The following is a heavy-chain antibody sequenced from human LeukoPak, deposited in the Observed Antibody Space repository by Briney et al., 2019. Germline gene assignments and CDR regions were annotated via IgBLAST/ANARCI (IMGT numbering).Heavy chain of an antibody. J-gene: IGHJ5*02. D-gene: IGHD6-13*01. V-gene: IGHV1-3*01. Sequence: KFQGRVTITRDTSASTAYMELSSLRSEDTAVYYCARAGMGSSGWYYEAWFDPWGQGTLVTVSS. CDR3: ARAGMGSSGWYYEAWFDP.